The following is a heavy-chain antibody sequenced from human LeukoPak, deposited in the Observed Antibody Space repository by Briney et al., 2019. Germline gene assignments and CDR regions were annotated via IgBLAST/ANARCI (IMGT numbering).Heavy chain of an antibody. CDR2: ISSSSSYI. J-gene: IGHJ3*02. V-gene: IGHV3-21*01. Sequence: GGSLRLSCAASGFTFSSYSMNWVRQAPGKGLEWVSSISSSSSYIYYADSVKGRFTISRDNAKNSLYLQMNSPRAEDTAVYYCARVRGSGSYADYAFDIWGQGTMVTVSS. CDR1: GFTFSSYS. D-gene: IGHD1-26*01. CDR3: ARVRGSGSYADYAFDI.